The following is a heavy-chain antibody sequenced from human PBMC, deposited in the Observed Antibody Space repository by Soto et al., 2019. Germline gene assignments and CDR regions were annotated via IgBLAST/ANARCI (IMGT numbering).Heavy chain of an antibody. D-gene: IGHD1-1*01. CDR3: AEGLEGAFDAFDL. Sequence: SVKVSCKASGFTFTSSAVQWVRQARGQRLEWIGWIVVGSGNTNYAQKFQERVTITRDMSTSTAYMELSSLRSEDTAVYYCAEGLEGAFDAFDLWGQGTMVTVSS. CDR2: IVVGSGNT. J-gene: IGHJ3*01. CDR1: GFTFTSSA. V-gene: IGHV1-58*01.